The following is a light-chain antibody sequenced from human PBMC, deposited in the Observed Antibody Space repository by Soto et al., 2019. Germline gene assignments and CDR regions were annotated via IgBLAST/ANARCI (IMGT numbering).Light chain of an antibody. CDR1: QSVSSSY. CDR2: GAS. J-gene: IGKJ2*01. CDR3: QQYGSSPPYT. Sequence: EIVLTQSPGTLSLSPGERATLSCRASQSVSSSYLACYQQKPGQAPRLLIYGASSRATGIPDRFSGSGSGTDFTLTISRLEPEDFAVYYCQQYGSSPPYTFGQGTKLEI. V-gene: IGKV3-20*01.